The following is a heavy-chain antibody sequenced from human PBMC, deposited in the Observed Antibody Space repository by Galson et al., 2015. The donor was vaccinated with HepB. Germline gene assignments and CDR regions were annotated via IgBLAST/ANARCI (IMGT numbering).Heavy chain of an antibody. CDR3: ARIPIGYCSGGSCYSGWFDP. J-gene: IGHJ5*02. CDR1: GFSLSNARMG. D-gene: IGHD2-15*01. Sequence: PALVKPTQTLTLTCTVSGFSLSNARMGVSWIRQPPGKALEWLAHIFSNDEKSYSTSLKSRLTISKDTSKSQVVLTMTNMDPVDTATYYCARIPIGYCSGGSCYSGWFDPWGQGTLVTVSS. CDR2: IFSNDEK. V-gene: IGHV2-26*01.